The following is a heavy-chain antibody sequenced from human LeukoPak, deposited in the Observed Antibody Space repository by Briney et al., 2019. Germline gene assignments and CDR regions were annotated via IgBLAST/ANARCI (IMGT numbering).Heavy chain of an antibody. CDR3: ARYVTVADY. V-gene: IGHV3-30-3*01. CDR1: GFTFSSYA. CDR2: ISYDGSNK. Sequence: PGESLRLSCAASGFTFSSYAMHWVRQAPGKGLEWVAVISYDGSNKYYADSVKGRFTISRDNSKNTLYLQMNSLRAEDTAVYYCARYVTVADYWGQGTLVTVSS. J-gene: IGHJ4*02. D-gene: IGHD6-19*01.